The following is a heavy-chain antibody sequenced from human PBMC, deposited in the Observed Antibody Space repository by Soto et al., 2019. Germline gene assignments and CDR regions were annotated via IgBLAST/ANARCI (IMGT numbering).Heavy chain of an antibody. J-gene: IGHJ1*01. CDR2: ISGIGGST. CDR1: GFTFSSYA. V-gene: IGHV3-23*01. Sequence: GSLRVSCPASGFTFSSYAMSWVRQAPGKGLEWASAISGIGGSTYYADSVKGRFTISRDNSKNTLYLQMNSLRAEDTAVYYCAKRDPEPSMDFQHWGQGTQVTVSS. CDR3: AKRDPEPSMDFQH.